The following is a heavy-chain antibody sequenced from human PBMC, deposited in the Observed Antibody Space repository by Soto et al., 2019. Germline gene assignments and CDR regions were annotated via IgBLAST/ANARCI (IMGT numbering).Heavy chain of an antibody. D-gene: IGHD2-21*01. CDR1: GFTFSDSA. CDR2: IRSKANDSAT. J-gene: IGHJ4*02. CDR3: VRHVGETYFDY. V-gene: IGHV3-73*01. Sequence: EVQLVESGGGLVQPGGSLKLSCAASGFTFSDSARQWVRHASGQGLEWVGRIRSKANDSATAYAASVKGRFTISRDDSKNTAYLQMNSLKTEDTAVYYCVRHVGETYFDYWGQGTLVTVSS.